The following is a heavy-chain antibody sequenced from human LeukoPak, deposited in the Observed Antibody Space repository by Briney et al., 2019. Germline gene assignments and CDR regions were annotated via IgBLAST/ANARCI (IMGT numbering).Heavy chain of an antibody. J-gene: IGHJ4*02. D-gene: IGHD3-22*01. CDR1: GGSISSTTYY. V-gene: IGHV4-61*05. CDR3: ARADGGHDSSGYYYGGIDY. CDR2: IYYSGST. Sequence: SETLSLTCTVSGGSISSTTYYWGWIRQPPGKGLEWIGYIYYSGSTNYNPSLKSRVTISVDTSKNQFSLKLSSVTAADTAVYYCARADGGHDSSGYYYGGIDYWGQGTLVTVSS.